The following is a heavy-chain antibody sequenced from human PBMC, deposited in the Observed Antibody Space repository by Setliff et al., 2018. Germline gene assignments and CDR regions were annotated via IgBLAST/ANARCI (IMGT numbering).Heavy chain of an antibody. V-gene: IGHV4-4*07. CDR3: ARERQGEFLEWAPFDS. Sequence: SETLSLTCSVSGGIIYDHWWTWIRQPAGAGLEWIGRIYSDGSADYNPSLRSRVTISVDKSKNQFFLKLTPMTAADTALYFCARERQGEFLEWAPFDSWGQGVVVTVSS. CDR1: GGIIYDHW. D-gene: IGHD3-10*01. CDR2: IYSDGSA. J-gene: IGHJ4*02.